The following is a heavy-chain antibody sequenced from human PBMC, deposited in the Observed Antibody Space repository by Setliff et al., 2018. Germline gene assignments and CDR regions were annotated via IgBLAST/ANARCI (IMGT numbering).Heavy chain of an antibody. D-gene: IGHD3-22*01. CDR3: ARERAYDGLNYYGMDV. CDR2: ISADNGHT. J-gene: IGHJ6*01. V-gene: IGHV1-18*01. CDR1: GYSFTSYG. Sequence: ASVKVSCKTSGYSFTSYGISWVRQAPGQGLEWMGWISADNGHTNIVKNFQGRVTMTTDTTTSIAYMELRSLRFDDTAVCYCARERAYDGLNYYGMDVWGQGTTVTVSS.